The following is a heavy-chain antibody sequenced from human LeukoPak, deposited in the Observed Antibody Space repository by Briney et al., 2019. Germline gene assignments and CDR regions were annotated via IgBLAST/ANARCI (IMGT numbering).Heavy chain of an antibody. J-gene: IGHJ4*02. D-gene: IGHD3-3*01. V-gene: IGHV4-59*01. CDR2: IYHSGGT. CDR3: ARDRRNYDFWGGYLGVFDF. CDR1: GGSINSYY. Sequence: SETLSLTCTVSGGSINSYYWNWIRQAPGKGLEWIGYIYHSGGTNYNPSLKSRVTISVDRSKNQFSLKLSSVTAADTAVYYCARDRRNYDFWGGYLGVFDFWGQGTLVTVSS.